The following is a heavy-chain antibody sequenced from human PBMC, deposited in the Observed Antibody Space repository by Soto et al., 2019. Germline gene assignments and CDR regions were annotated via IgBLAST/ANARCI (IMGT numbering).Heavy chain of an antibody. V-gene: IGHV1-69*12. J-gene: IGHJ6*02. D-gene: IGHD1-1*01. Sequence: QVRLVPSGAEVKKPGSAVTVSCHASGVTFGNSAISWVRQAPGQGLEWMGGSIPRFPTPDYAQKLQGRVTPTAEESTRTDYIESSSLRSEDTAVYYCARDKDRQQLGGTSGYGIDVWGQGHTVTVSS. CDR2: SIPRFPTP. CDR1: GVTFGNSA. CDR3: ARDKDRQQLGGTSGYGIDV.